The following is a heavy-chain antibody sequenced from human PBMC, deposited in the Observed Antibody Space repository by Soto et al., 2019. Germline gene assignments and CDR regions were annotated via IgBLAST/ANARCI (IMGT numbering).Heavy chain of an antibody. V-gene: IGHV3-30*18. Sequence: QVQLVESGGGVVQPGRSLRLSCAASGFTFSSYGMHWVRQAPGKGLEWVALISYDGSNKYYADSVKGRFTISRDNSKNTLYLQMNSLRTEDTAVYYCAKGTISPDYWGQGTLVTVSS. D-gene: IGHD3-3*01. J-gene: IGHJ4*02. CDR1: GFTFSSYG. CDR3: AKGTISPDY. CDR2: ISYDGSNK.